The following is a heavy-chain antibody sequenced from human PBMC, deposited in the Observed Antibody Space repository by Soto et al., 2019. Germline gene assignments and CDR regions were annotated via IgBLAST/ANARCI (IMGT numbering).Heavy chain of an antibody. CDR1: GGSIISSSYY. D-gene: IGHD2-21*01. J-gene: IGHJ3*02. CDR3: ARQGIGLSYALDI. V-gene: IGHV4-39*01. CDR2: IYYSGST. Sequence: PSETLSLTCTVSGGSIISSSYYWGWIRQPPGKGLEWIGSIYYSGSTYYNPSLKSRVTISVDTSKNQFSLKLSSVTAADTAVYYCARQGIGLSYALDIWGQGTMVTVSS.